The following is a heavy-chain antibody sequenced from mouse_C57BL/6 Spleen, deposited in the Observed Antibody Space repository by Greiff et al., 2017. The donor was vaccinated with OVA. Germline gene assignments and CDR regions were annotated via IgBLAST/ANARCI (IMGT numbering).Heavy chain of an antibody. V-gene: IGHV1-26*01. D-gene: IGHD2-4*01. J-gene: IGHJ3*01. CDR2: INPNNGGT. Sequence: VQLQQSGPELVKPGASVKISCKASGYTFTDYYMNWVKQSHGKSLEWIGDINPNNGGTSYNQKFKGKATLTVDKSSSTAYMELRSLTSEDSAVYYCARSGGHYDYDGFAYWGQGTLVTVSA. CDR3: ARSGGHYDYDGFAY. CDR1: GYTFTDYY.